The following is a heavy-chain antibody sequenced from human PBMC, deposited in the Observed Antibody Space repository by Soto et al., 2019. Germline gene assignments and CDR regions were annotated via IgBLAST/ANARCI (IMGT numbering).Heavy chain of an antibody. V-gene: IGHV1-69*01. Sequence: QLVQSGPEVKKPGSSVKVSCKSVGDTFSSYAVSCVRQAPGQGLEWMGGIIPTFGTVNYAQKFQGRANITADESTRLSYMEMSSLKSEDTAVYYGAREAGDYGRPYFDYGGQGTLISVSS. CDR3: AREAGDYGRPYFDY. D-gene: IGHD3-10*01. CDR2: IIPTFGTV. J-gene: IGHJ4*02. CDR1: GDTFSSYA.